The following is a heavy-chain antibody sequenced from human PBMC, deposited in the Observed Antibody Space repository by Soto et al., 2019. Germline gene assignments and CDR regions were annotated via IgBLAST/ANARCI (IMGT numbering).Heavy chain of an antibody. Sequence: QVRLVESGGGVVQPGRSLRLSCTASGFSFSSYAMYWFRQPPGKGLEWVAVISKDGMNKNYADSVKRQVTVSRDNDNYSLDLQLSSMRGEETAMYYCARDMYSSDYFVKWFEPWGQGTLVTVS. V-gene: IGHV3-30*04. CDR2: ISKDGMNK. J-gene: IGHJ5*02. CDR3: ARDMYSSDYFVKWFEP. D-gene: IGHD6-19*01. CDR1: GFSFSSYA.